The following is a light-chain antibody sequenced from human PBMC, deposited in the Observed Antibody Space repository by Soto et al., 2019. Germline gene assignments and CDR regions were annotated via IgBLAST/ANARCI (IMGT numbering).Light chain of an antibody. Sequence: QSAPTQPASVSGSPGQSITISCTGTSSDVGGYNYVSWYQHHPGKAPKLMIYEVSNRPSGLSNRFSGSKSGNTASLTISGLQAEDEADYYCSSYTSSNTLVFGGGTKLTVL. CDR1: SSDVGGYNY. CDR2: EVS. V-gene: IGLV2-14*01. J-gene: IGLJ2*01. CDR3: SSYTSSNTLV.